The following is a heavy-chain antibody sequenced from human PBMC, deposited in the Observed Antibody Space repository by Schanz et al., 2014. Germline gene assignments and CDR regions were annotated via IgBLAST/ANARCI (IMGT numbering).Heavy chain of an antibody. Sequence: VRLVESGGGLVKPGGSLRLSCAASGFTFSDYYMSWIRQAPGQGLEWVSYISGTTTYTNYADSVKGRFTISRDNAKNSLYLQMNSLRAEDTSVYFCAKDSTHIDIVLVPTAIDYWGQGTLVAVSS. D-gene: IGHD2-2*01. CDR2: ISGTTTYT. CDR3: AKDSTHIDIVLVPTAIDY. V-gene: IGHV3-11*06. CDR1: GFTFSDYY. J-gene: IGHJ4*02.